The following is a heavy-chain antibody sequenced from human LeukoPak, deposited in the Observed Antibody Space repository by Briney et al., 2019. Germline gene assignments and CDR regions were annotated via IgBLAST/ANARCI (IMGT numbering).Heavy chain of an antibody. CDR1: GFTFSSYW. J-gene: IGHJ4*02. V-gene: IGHV3-7*03. D-gene: IGHD6-19*01. Sequence: GGSLRLSCAASGFTFSSYWMRWVRQAPGKGREGVANIKQDVIEKYYVDSLKARFTISRDNPNNSLYLQMNSLRAEDTAVYYCARNRKQWLVVWYYFDYWGQGTLVTVSS. CDR2: IKQDVIEK. CDR3: ARNRKQWLVVWYYFDY.